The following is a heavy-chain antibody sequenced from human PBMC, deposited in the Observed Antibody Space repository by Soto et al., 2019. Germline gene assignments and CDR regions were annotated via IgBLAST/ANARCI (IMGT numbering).Heavy chain of an antibody. V-gene: IGHV5-51*01. J-gene: IGHJ4*02. CDR3: ARHDVEMATGGVAGY. D-gene: IGHD5-12*01. Sequence: GESLKISFKGSGYSFTSYWIGWVRQMPGKGLEWMGIIYPGDSDTRYSPSFQGQVTISADKSISTAYLQWNSLKASDTAMYYCARHDVEMATGGVAGYWGQGTLVTVSS. CDR1: GYSFTSYW. CDR2: IYPGDSDT.